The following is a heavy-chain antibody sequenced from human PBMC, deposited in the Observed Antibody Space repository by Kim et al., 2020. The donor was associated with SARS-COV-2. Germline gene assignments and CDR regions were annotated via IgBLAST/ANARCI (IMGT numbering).Heavy chain of an antibody. CDR3: ASPYDFWSNDAFDI. J-gene: IGHJ3*02. CDR1: GFTFSSYS. Sequence: GGSLRLSCAASGFTFSSYSMNWVRQAPGKGLEWVSYISSSSSTIYYADSVKGRFTISRDNAKNSLYLQMNSLRDEDTAVYYCASPYDFWSNDAFDIWGQGTMVTVSS. CDR2: ISSSSSTI. D-gene: IGHD3-3*01. V-gene: IGHV3-48*02.